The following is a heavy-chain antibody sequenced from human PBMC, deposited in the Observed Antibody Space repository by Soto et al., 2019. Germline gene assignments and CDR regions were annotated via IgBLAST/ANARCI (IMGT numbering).Heavy chain of an antibody. CDR3: GRGGGWFFDS. Sequence: PXGGALRLSCASSGFTFVRTWVQWVRQAPGKGPEWVVILNEDGSETYYVDSVKGRFTISRDNAKNSLYLEMNSLRDEDTAVYFCGRGGGWFFDSWGQGTLVTVYS. CDR1: GFTFVRTW. CDR2: LNEDGSET. V-gene: IGHV3-7*01. D-gene: IGHD6-19*01. J-gene: IGHJ4*02.